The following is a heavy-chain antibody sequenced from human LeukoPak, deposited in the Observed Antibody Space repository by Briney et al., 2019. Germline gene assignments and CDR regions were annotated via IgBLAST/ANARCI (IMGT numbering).Heavy chain of an antibody. CDR2: ISSSSSYI. D-gene: IGHD1-26*01. CDR3: ARARGIVGATIGLDY. CDR1: GFTFSSYS. V-gene: IGHV3-21*01. J-gene: IGHJ4*02. Sequence: GGSLRLSCAASGFTFSSYSMNWVRQAPGKGLGWVSSISSSSSYIYYADSVKGRFTISRDNAKNSLYLQMNSLRAEDTAVYYCARARGIVGATIGLDYWGQGTLVTVSS.